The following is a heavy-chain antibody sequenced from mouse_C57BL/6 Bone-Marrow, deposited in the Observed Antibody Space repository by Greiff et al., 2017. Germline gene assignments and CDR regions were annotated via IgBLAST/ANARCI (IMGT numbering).Heavy chain of an antibody. CDR3: ASRSSGY. V-gene: IGHV5-6*01. D-gene: IGHD3-1*01. CDR2: ISSGGSYT. J-gene: IGHJ2*01. Sequence: DVQLVESGGDLVKPGGSLKLSCAASGFTFSSYGMSWVRQTPDKRLEWVATISSGGSYTYYPDSVKGRFTISRDNAKNTLYLQMSSLKSEDTAMYYCASRSSGYWGQGTTLTVSS. CDR1: GFTFSSYG.